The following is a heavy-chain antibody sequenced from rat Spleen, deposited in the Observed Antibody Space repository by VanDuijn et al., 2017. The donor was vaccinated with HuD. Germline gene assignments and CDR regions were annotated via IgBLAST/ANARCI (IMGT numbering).Heavy chain of an antibody. D-gene: IGHD1-10*01. CDR2: ISSGGGGT. V-gene: IGHV5-19*01. J-gene: IGHJ3*01. CDR1: GFSLSSYG. Sequence: VQLKESGPGLVQPSQTLSLTCTVSGFSLSSYGVIWVRQAPTKGLEWVASISSGGGGTYCPDSVKGRFTISRDNAKSTLYLQMDSLRSEDTATYYCAQQLGDWFAYWGQGTLVTVSS. CDR3: AQQLGDWFAY.